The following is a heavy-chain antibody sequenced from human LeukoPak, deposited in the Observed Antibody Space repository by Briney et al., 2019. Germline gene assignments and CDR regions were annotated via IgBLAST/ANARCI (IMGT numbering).Heavy chain of an antibody. V-gene: IGHV1-2*02. CDR1: GYSFTGYY. CDR3: ARALGIAAAGWGFDY. CDR2: INPNSGDT. J-gene: IGHJ4*02. D-gene: IGHD6-13*01. Sequence: ASVTVSCKASGYSFTGYYMHWVRQAPGQGLEWMGWINPNSGDTKYAQKFQGRVTMTRDTSISTAYMELSSLRSEDTAVYYCARALGIAAAGWGFDYWGQGTLVTVSS.